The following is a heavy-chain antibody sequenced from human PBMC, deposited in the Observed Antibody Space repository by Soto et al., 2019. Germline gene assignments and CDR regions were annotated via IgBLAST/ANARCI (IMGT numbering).Heavy chain of an antibody. CDR2: IYSGGST. Sequence: GGSLRLSCAASGFTVSSSYMSWVRQAPGKGLEWVSVIYSGGSTYYADSVKGRFTISRHNSKNTLYLQMNSLRAEDTAVYYCARGDGGGYYYYGMDVWGQGTTVTVSS. V-gene: IGHV3-53*04. CDR1: GFTVSSSY. J-gene: IGHJ6*02. D-gene: IGHD2-21*01. CDR3: ARGDGGGYYYYGMDV.